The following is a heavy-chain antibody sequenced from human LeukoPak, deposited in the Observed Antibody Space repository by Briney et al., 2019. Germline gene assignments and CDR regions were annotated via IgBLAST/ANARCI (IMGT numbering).Heavy chain of an antibody. Sequence: SVKVSCKASGGTFSSYAISWVRQAPGQGLEWMGRIIPILGVANYAQKFQGRVTITADESTSTAYMELSSLRSEDTAVYYCARDIRGSSPDYYYYYGMDVWGQGTTVTVSS. CDR2: IIPILGVA. J-gene: IGHJ6*02. D-gene: IGHD6-6*01. CDR3: ARDIRGSSPDYYYYYGMDV. CDR1: GGTFSSYA. V-gene: IGHV1-69*04.